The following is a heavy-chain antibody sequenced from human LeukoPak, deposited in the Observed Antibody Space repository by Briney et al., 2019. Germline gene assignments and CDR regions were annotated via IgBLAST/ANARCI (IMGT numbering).Heavy chain of an antibody. CDR1: GFTFSSYW. J-gene: IGHJ4*02. CDR2: IKQDGSEK. Sequence: GGSLRLSCAASGFTFSSYWMSWVRQAPGKGLECVANIKQDGSEKYYVDSVKGRFTISRDNAKNSLYLQMNSLIDEDTAVYYCARVRCSAGTCSYFDYWGQGTLVTVSS. CDR3: ARVRCSAGTCSYFDY. V-gene: IGHV3-7*01. D-gene: IGHD2-15*01.